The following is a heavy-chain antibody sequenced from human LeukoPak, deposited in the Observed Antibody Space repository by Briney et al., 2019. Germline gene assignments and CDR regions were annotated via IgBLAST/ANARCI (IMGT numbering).Heavy chain of an antibody. V-gene: IGHV3-30*04. Sequence: GGSLRLSCAASGFTFRNYAIHWVRQAPGKGLEWVAVVSYDGSYKDYADSVKGRFTISRDNSRNTLYLQMNSLRAQDTAVYYCARGARKGDDYGGFFDYWGQGTLVTVSS. D-gene: IGHD4-23*01. J-gene: IGHJ4*02. CDR3: ARGARKGDDYGGFFDY. CDR2: VSYDGSYK. CDR1: GFTFRNYA.